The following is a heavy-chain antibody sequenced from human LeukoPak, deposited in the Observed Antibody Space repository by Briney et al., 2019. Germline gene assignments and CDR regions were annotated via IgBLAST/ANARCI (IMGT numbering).Heavy chain of an antibody. CDR1: GYTFTTYG. D-gene: IGHD4-23*01. V-gene: IGHV1-18*01. J-gene: IGHJ4*02. CDR3: ARETTVAFGY. Sequence: ASVKVSCKASGYTFTTYGFSWVRQAPGQGFEWMGWISAYNGNTNYTQKLQGRVTMTTDTSTSTAYLELRNLRSDDTAVYFCARETTVAFGYWGQGTLVTVSS. CDR2: ISAYNGNT.